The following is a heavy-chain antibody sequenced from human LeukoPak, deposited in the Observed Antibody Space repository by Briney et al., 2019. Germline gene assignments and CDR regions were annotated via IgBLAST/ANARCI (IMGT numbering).Heavy chain of an antibody. D-gene: IGHD6-19*01. Sequence: PSETLSLTCTVSGGSVSSGSYYWCWIRQPPGKGLEWIGYIYYSGSTNYNPSLKSRATISVDTSKNQFSLKLSSVTAADTAVYYCARDLGSSGWHEFDAFDIWGQGTMVTVSS. CDR3: ARDLGSSGWHEFDAFDI. V-gene: IGHV4-61*01. J-gene: IGHJ3*02. CDR1: GGSVSSGSYY. CDR2: IYYSGST.